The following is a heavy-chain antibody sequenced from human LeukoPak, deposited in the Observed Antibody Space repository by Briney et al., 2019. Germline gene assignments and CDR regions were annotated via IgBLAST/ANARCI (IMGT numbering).Heavy chain of an antibody. CDR2: ISSSSSYI. CDR3: ARAPYYYDSSGYFDY. J-gene: IGHJ4*02. CDR1: GFTFSSYS. Sequence: GGSLRLSCAASGFTFSSYSMNWVRQAPGKGLEWVSYISSSSSYIYYADSVKGRFTISRDNAKNSLYLQMNSLRAEDTAVYYCARAPYYYDSSGYFDYWGQGTLVTVSS. V-gene: IGHV3-21*05. D-gene: IGHD3-22*01.